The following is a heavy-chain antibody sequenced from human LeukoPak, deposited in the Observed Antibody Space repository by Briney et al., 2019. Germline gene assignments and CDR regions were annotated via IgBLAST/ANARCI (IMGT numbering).Heavy chain of an antibody. D-gene: IGHD4-17*01. J-gene: IGHJ4*02. CDR3: ERLGAGGYGDYGELDY. CDR1: GYTFTVYY. V-gene: IGHV1-2*02. Sequence: ASVKVSCEASGYTFTVYYMQGVRQPPGQGRECMVWIHSQRDDTHCAQNLRRSDTLTRDTSISTAYMELSSVICGDTAVYYCERLGAGGYGDYGELDYWGQGTLVTVSS. CDR2: IHSQRDDT.